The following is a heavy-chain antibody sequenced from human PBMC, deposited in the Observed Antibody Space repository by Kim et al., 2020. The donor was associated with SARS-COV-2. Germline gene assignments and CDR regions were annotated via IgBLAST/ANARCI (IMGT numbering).Heavy chain of an antibody. V-gene: IGHV3-23*01. CDR3: AKVREYQLLGLFDY. D-gene: IGHD2-2*01. J-gene: IGHJ4*02. Sequence: ADSVKGRFTISRDNSKNTLYLQMNSLRAEDTAVYYCAKVREYQLLGLFDYWGQGTLVTVSS.